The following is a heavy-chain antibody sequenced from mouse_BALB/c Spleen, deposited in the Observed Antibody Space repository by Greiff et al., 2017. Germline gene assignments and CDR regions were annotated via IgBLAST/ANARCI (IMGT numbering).Heavy chain of an antibody. CDR1: GYSITSGYY. V-gene: IGHV3-6*02. Sequence: DVQLQESGPGLVKPSQSLSLTCSVTGYSITSGYYWNWIRQFPGNKLEWMGYISYDGSNNYNPSLKNRISITRDTSKNQFFLKLNSVTTEDTATYYCARDITTVMDYWGQGTSVTVSS. CDR3: ARDITTVMDY. CDR2: ISYDGSN. D-gene: IGHD1-1*01. J-gene: IGHJ4*01.